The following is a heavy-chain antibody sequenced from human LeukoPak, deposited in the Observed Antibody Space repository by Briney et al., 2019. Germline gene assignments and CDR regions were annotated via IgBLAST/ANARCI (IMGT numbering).Heavy chain of an antibody. CDR2: MQEDGSEK. Sequence: PGGSLRLSCAASEITFRGYWMSWIRQAPGKGLEWVAHMQEDGSEKYNVDSVKGRFIISRDNAKNSLYLQMNSLRVEDTAVYYCARAAARDSDITAYRPFDIWGQGTMVTVSS. CDR3: ARAAARDSDITAYRPFDI. J-gene: IGHJ3*02. V-gene: IGHV3-7*01. CDR1: EITFRGYW. D-gene: IGHD3-22*01.